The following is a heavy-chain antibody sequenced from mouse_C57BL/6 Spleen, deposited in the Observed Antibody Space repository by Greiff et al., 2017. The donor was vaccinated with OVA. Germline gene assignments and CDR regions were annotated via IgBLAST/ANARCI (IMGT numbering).Heavy chain of an antibody. D-gene: IGHD4-1*01. Sequence: EVQRVESGPGLVKPSQSLSLTCSVTGYSITSGYYWNWIRQFPGNKLEWMGYISYDGSNNYNPSLKNRISITRDTSKNQFFLKLNSVTTEDTATYYCARGRTGIDYWGQGTTLTVSS. V-gene: IGHV3-6*01. CDR2: ISYDGSN. CDR1: GYSITSGYY. CDR3: ARGRTGIDY. J-gene: IGHJ2*01.